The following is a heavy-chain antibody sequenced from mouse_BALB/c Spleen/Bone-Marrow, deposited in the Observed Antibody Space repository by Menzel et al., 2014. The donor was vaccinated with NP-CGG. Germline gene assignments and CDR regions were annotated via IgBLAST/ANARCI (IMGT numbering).Heavy chain of an antibody. D-gene: IGHD2-14*01. V-gene: IGHV2-6-1*01. CDR3: ARYDYAMDY. J-gene: IGHJ4*01. Sequence: QVQLQQSGPGLVAPSQTLSITCTISGFSLTSYGVHWVRQPPGKGLEWLGVIWSDGSTTYNSALRSRLSISKDNSKSQVFLKMNSLQTDDTAMFYCARYDYAMDYWGQGTSVTVSS. CDR2: IWSDGST. CDR1: GFSLTSYG.